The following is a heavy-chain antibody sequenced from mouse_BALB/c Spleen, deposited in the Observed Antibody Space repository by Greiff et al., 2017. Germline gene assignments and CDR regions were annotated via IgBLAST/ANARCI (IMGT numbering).Heavy chain of an antibody. Sequence: QVQLQQSGAELVRPGSSVKISCKASGYAFSSYWMNWVKQRPGQGLEWIGQIYPGDGDTNYNGKFKGKATLTADKSSSTAYMQLSSLTSEDSAVYFCARDSLRRYAMDYWGQGTSVTVSS. CDR1: GYAFSSYW. CDR3: ARDSLRRYAMDY. CDR2: IYPGDGDT. V-gene: IGHV1-80*01. D-gene: IGHD1-2*01. J-gene: IGHJ4*01.